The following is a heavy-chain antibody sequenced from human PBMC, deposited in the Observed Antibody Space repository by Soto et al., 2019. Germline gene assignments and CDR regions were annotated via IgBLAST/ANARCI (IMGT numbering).Heavy chain of an antibody. J-gene: IGHJ4*02. D-gene: IGHD3-22*01. V-gene: IGHV1-18*04. CDR2: ISAYNGNT. CDR3: ARDRRYYDSSGSANY. Sequence: ASVKVSCKASGYTSTSYGISWVRQAPGQGLEWMGWISAYNGNTNYAQKLQGRVTMTTDTSTSTAYMELRSLRSDDTAVYYCARDRRYYDSSGSANYWGQGTLVTVSS. CDR1: GYTSTSYG.